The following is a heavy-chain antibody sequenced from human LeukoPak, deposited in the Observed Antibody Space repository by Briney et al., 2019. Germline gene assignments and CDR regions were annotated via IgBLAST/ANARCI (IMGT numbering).Heavy chain of an antibody. D-gene: IGHD3-22*01. CDR2: IWYDGSDK. J-gene: IGHJ3*02. Sequence: GGSLRLSCAASGFTFSSYAMHWVRQAPGKGLEWVAVIWYDGSDKYYADSVKGRFTLSRDNSKNTLYLQMNSLRAEDTAVYYCARGDYYDSSGYYFRDAFDIWGQGTMVTVSS. CDR3: ARGDYYDSSGYYFRDAFDI. CDR1: GFTFSSYA. V-gene: IGHV3-33*01.